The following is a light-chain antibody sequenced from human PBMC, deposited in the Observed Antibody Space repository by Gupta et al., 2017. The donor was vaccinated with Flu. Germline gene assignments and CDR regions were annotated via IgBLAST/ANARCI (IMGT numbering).Light chain of an antibody. J-gene: IGKJ1*01. Sequence: DIVLTQSPESLPVSLGERATINCKSSQSVVYSYNNKNFLAWYQKRGGQPPKLLIYCASTRQSGVPDLCSASWCGTYLTHTISSVHAEDVAVYYCQDYHSSRTFGQGTRVEIK. CDR1: QSVVYSYNNKNF. V-gene: IGKV4-1*01. CDR2: CAS. CDR3: QDYHSSRT.